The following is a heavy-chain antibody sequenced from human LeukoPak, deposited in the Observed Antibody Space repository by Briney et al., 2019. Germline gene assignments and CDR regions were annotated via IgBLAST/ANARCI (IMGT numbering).Heavy chain of an antibody. CDR1: GFTFSSYA. CDR2: ISYDGSNK. V-gene: IGHV3-30*04. Sequence: GGSLRLSCAASGFTFSSYAMHWVRQAPGKGLEWVAVISYDGSNKYYADSVKGRFTISRDNSKNTLYLQMNSLRAEDTAVYYCAKDGYGTYYDILTGHGALDYWGQGTLVTVSS. D-gene: IGHD3-9*01. CDR3: AKDGYGTYYDILTGHGALDY. J-gene: IGHJ4*02.